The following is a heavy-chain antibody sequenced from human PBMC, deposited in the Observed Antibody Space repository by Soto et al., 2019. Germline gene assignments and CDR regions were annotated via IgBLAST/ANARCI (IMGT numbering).Heavy chain of an antibody. J-gene: IGHJ4*02. D-gene: IGHD5-18*01. V-gene: IGHV4-30-4*01. CDR2: IYYSGST. CDR3: ARGIENTAMVISY. Sequence: PSETLSLTCTVSGGSISSGDYYWRWIRQPPGKGLEWIGYIYYSGSTYYNPSLKSRVTISVDTSKNQFSLKLSSVTAADTAVYYCARGIENTAMVISYWGQGTLVTVSS. CDR1: GGSISSGDYY.